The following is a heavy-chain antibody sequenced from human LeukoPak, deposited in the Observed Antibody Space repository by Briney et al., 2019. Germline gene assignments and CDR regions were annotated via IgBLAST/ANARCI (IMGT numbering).Heavy chain of an antibody. V-gene: IGHV1-8*01. CDR3: ARFDYGSGSYFVGMDV. CDR2: MNPNSGNT. Sequence: RASVKVSCKASGYTFTSYDINWVRQATGQGLEWMGWMNPNSGNTGYAQKFRGRVTMTRNTSISTAYMELSSLRSEDTAVYYCARFDYGSGSYFVGMDVWGQGTTVTVSS. J-gene: IGHJ6*02. D-gene: IGHD3-10*01. CDR1: GYTFTSYD.